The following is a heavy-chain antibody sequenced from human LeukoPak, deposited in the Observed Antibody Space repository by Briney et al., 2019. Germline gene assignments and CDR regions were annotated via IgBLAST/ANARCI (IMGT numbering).Heavy chain of an antibody. Sequence: GGSLRLSCAASGFTVSSNYMSWVRQAPGKGLEWVSVIYNGGSTYYADSVKGRFTISRDNSKNTLYLQMNSLRAEDTAVYYCARDGGYYDSSGYSRAFDIWGQGTMVTVSS. CDR2: IYNGGST. V-gene: IGHV3-53*01. J-gene: IGHJ3*02. CDR3: ARDGGYYDSSGYSRAFDI. CDR1: GFTVSSNY. D-gene: IGHD3-22*01.